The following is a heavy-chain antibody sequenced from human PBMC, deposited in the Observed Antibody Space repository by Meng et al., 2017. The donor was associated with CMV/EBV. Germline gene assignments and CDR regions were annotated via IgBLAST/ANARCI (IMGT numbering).Heavy chain of an antibody. J-gene: IGHJ6*02. CDR1: GFTLSSYR. CDR3: ARDQNQYYDFWSGYFQGLYGMDV. V-gene: IGHV3-74*01. D-gene: IGHD3-3*01. CDR2: INSDGSST. Sequence: GESLMTSWAASGFTLSSYRKHWVRQAPGKGLGWVLRINSDGSSTGYADSVKGRFTISRDNAKNTLYLQMNSLRAEDTAVYYCARDQNQYYDFWSGYFQGLYGMDVWGQGTTVTVSS.